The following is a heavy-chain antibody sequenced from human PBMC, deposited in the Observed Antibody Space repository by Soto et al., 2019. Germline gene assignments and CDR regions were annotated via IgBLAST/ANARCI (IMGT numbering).Heavy chain of an antibody. J-gene: IGHJ5*02. V-gene: IGHV4-34*01. CDR1: GGSFSGYY. Sequence: QVQLQQWGAGLLKPSETLSLTCAVYGGSFSGYYWSWIRQPPGKGLEWIGEFNHSGSTNYNPSLKSRDTISVDTSKNQFSLTLSSVTAADTAVYYCARARIVVVPSARYNWFDPWGHGTLVTVSS. CDR2: FNHSGST. CDR3: ARARIVVVPSARYNWFDP. D-gene: IGHD2-2*01.